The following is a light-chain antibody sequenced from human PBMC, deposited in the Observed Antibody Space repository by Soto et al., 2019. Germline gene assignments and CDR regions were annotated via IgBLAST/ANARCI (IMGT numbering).Light chain of an antibody. CDR1: SSDVGGYNY. CDR2: DVS. J-gene: IGLJ1*01. CDR3: GSYSGSYISV. V-gene: IGLV2-11*01. Sequence: QSVLTQPRSVSGSPGQSVTISCTGTSSDVGGYNYVSWYQQHPGKAPKLMIYDVSKRPSGVPDRFSGSKSGNTASLTLSGLQAEDEADYYCGSYSGSYISVFGNGTKGTV.